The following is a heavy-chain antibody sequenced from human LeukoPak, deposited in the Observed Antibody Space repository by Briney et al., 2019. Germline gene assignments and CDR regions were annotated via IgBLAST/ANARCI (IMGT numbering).Heavy chain of an antibody. CDR2: IIPIFGTA. Sequence: ASVKVSCKASGGTFSSYAISWVRQAPGQGLEWMGGIIPIFGTANYAQKCQGRVTITADESTSTAYMELSSLRSEDTAVYYCARVRIPYYYDSSGYGYFDYWGQGTLVTVSS. V-gene: IGHV1-69*13. D-gene: IGHD3-22*01. CDR1: GGTFSSYA. CDR3: ARVRIPYYYDSSGYGYFDY. J-gene: IGHJ4*02.